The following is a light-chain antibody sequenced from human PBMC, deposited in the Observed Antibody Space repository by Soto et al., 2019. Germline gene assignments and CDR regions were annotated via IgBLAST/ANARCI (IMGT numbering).Light chain of an antibody. CDR1: QSIGTW. Sequence: DIHMTQSPSTLSASVGDRVTITCRASQSIGTWLAWYQQKPGKAPKILIYDASSLESGGPSRFSGSGSGTENTPPISSLQHADVAANYYQQYTSYLALTFGRGTKVDIK. J-gene: IGKJ4*01. V-gene: IGKV1-5*01. CDR3: QQYTSYLALT. CDR2: DAS.